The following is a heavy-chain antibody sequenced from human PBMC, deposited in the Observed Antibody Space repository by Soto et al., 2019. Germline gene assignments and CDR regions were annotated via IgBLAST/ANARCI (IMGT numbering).Heavy chain of an antibody. CDR3: ARDRCTTDKCYTHHFDV. J-gene: IGHJ6*02. CDR2: ISVYTGNT. CDR1: GYTFTSYG. V-gene: IGHV1-18*04. Sequence: QVQLVQSGGEVTKPGASVKVSCTSSGYTFTSYGVSWVRQAPGQGLEWLGWISVYTGNTKQAQKFRDRVTLTTEASTGTASLELRSLRSDDTAVYYCARDRCTTDKCYTHHFDVWGQGTTVTVSS. D-gene: IGHD2-8*01.